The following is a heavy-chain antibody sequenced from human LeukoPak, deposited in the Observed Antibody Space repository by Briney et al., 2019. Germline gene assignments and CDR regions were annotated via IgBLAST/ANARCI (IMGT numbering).Heavy chain of an antibody. V-gene: IGHV3-30*02. D-gene: IGHD3-22*01. CDR1: GFTFSSYG. CDR2: IRYDGSNK. CDR3: ARDHDSSGYYGAFDI. J-gene: IGHJ3*02. Sequence: PGGSLRLSCAASGFTFSSYGMHWVRQAPGKGLEWVAFIRYDGSNKYYADSVKGRFTISRDNAKNSLYLQMNSLRAEDTAVYYCARDHDSSGYYGAFDIWGQGTMVTVSS.